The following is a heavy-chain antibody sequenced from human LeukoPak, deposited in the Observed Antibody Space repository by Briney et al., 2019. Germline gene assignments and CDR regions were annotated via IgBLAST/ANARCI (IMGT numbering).Heavy chain of an antibody. D-gene: IGHD3-3*01. CDR2: IYTSGST. CDR3: AREMDYDFWSGYYVDWFDP. V-gene: IGHV4-61*02. Sequence: PSETLSLTCTVSGGSISSGSYYWSWIRQPAGKGLEGIGRIYTSGSTNYNPSLKSRVTISVDTSKNQFSLKLSSVTAADTAVYYCAREMDYDFWSGYYVDWFDPWGQGTLVTVSS. CDR1: GGSISSGSYY. J-gene: IGHJ5*02.